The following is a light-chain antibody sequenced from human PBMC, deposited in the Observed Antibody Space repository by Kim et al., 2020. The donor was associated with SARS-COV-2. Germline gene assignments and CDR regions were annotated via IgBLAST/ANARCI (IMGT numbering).Light chain of an antibody. CDR1: QSVSSY. Sequence: SLSPGERATLSCRASQSVSSYLAWYQQKPGKAPWLLIYDASNRATGIPARFSGIGSGTDFTLTISSLEPEDFVVYYCQQRSNWLTFGGGTKVEIK. V-gene: IGKV3-11*01. J-gene: IGKJ4*01. CDR3: QQRSNWLT. CDR2: DAS.